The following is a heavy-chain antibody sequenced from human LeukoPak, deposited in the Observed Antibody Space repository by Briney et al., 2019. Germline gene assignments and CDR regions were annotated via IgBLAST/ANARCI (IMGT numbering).Heavy chain of an antibody. CDR1: GFTFSSYA. V-gene: IGHV3-30-3*01. Sequence: PGGSLRLSCAASGFTFSSYAMHWVRQAPGKGLEWVAVISYDGSNKYYADSVKGRFTISRDNSKNTLYLQMNSLRAEDTAVYYCARSMVRGVYHDYWGQGTLVTASS. CDR2: ISYDGSNK. D-gene: IGHD3-10*01. J-gene: IGHJ4*02. CDR3: ARSMVRGVYHDY.